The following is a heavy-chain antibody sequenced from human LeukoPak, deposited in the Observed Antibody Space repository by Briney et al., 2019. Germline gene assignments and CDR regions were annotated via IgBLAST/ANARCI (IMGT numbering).Heavy chain of an antibody. CDR2: MSHSGTP. V-gene: IGHV4-39*01. CDR1: GGSIISNTYY. J-gene: IGHJ4*02. D-gene: IGHD2-15*01. CDR3: AKGGIRDGSNYLDY. Sequence: PSETLSLTCSVSGGSIISNTYYWGWVRQPPRKGLKWIGSMSHSGTPDYNASLRRRVAMSVDTSKNQVSLKLNSVTAADTAVYFQAKGGIRDGSNYLDYWGQGTLVTVSS.